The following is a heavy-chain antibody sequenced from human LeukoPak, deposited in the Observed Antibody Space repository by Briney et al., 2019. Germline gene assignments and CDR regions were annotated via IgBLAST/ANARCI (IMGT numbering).Heavy chain of an antibody. D-gene: IGHD6-13*01. Sequence: PSETLSLTCTVSGGSISSYYWSWIRQPPGKGLGWIGHIYYSRSTNYNPSLKSRVTISVDTSKNQFSLKLTSVTAADTAVYYCARDNYSSSWYYFDYWGQGTLVTVSS. CDR2: IYYSRST. J-gene: IGHJ4*02. CDR3: ARDNYSSSWYYFDY. V-gene: IGHV4-59*01. CDR1: GGSISSYY.